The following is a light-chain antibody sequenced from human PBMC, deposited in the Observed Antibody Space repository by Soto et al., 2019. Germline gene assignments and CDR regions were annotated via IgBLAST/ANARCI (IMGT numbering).Light chain of an antibody. V-gene: IGKV1-39*01. CDR3: QQSYSDPYT. CDR1: QTISRN. CDR2: AAS. J-gene: IGKJ2*01. Sequence: DIQMTQSPSSLSASVGDRVTITCRASQTISRNLNWYQQKSGKAPKLLIYAASNLQSGVPSRFSGSRSGTDFTLTISSLQPEDFATYYCQQSYSDPYTFGQGTKLEIK.